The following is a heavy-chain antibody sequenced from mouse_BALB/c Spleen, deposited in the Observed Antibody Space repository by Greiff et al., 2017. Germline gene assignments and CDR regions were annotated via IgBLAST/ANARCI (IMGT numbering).Heavy chain of an antibody. J-gene: IGHJ4*01. V-gene: IGHV5-17*02. Sequence: EVQLQQSWGGLVQPGGSRKLSCAASGFTFSSFGMHWVRQAPEKGLEWVAYISSGSSTIYYADTVKGRFTISRDNPKNTLFLQMTSLRSEDTAMYYCARYYYAMDYWGQGTSVTVSS. CDR3: ARYYYAMDY. CDR2: ISSGSSTI. CDR1: GFTFSSFG.